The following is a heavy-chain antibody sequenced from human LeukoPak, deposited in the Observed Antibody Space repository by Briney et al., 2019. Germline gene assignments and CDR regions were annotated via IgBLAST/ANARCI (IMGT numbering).Heavy chain of an antibody. CDR2: IRSKAYGGTT. D-gene: IGHD3-10*01. J-gene: IGHJ6*02. V-gene: IGHV3-49*04. CDR3: TRAIGSTGPEYYYGMDV. CDR1: GFTFGDYA. Sequence: GGSLRLSRTASGFTFGDYAMSWVRQAPGKGLEWVGFIRSKAYGGTTEYAASVKGRFTISRDDSKSIAYLQMNSLKTEDTAVYYCTRAIGSTGPEYYYGMDVWGQGTTVTVSS.